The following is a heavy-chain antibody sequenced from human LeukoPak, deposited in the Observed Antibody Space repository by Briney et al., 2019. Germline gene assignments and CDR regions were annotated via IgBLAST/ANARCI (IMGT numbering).Heavy chain of an antibody. CDR2: INPSGGST. CDR3: ARGIRLLAAAGTGTGTNY. D-gene: IGHD6-13*01. J-gene: IGHJ4*02. V-gene: IGHV1-46*01. CDR1: GYTFTSYY. Sequence: ASVKVSCKASGYTFTSYYMHWVRQAPGQGLEWMGIINPSGGSTSYAQKFQGRVTMTRDTSISTAYMELSRLRSDDTAVYYCARGIRLLAAAGTGTGTNYWGQGTLVTVSS.